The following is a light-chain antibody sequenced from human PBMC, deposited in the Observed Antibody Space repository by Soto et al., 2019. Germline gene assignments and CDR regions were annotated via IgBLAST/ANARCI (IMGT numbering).Light chain of an antibody. Sequence: DIQMTQSPSSLSASVGDRGTITCRTSQIISSYLNWYQQKPGEAPKLLIYAESNLKGGVQSKFSASGSGKDFTLTISSLQPEDFETYYCQQSHSTPITFGQGTRMDI. CDR1: QIISSY. J-gene: IGKJ5*01. V-gene: IGKV1-39*01. CDR2: AES. CDR3: QQSHSTPIT.